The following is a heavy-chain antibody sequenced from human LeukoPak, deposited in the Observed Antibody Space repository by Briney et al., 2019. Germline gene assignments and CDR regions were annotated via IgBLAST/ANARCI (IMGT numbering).Heavy chain of an antibody. CDR3: ASGLNSRSSSC. CDR2: INPDSGGT. CDR1: GYSFTGYY. V-gene: IGHV1-2*02. Sequence: ASVKVSCKASGYSFTGYYMHWVRQAPGQGLGWMGWINPDSGGTNYARKFQGRVTMTTATTISTAYMQLGWLRSDDTAVYYCASGLNSRSSSCWGQGTRVTVSS. J-gene: IGHJ1*01. D-gene: IGHD6-13*01.